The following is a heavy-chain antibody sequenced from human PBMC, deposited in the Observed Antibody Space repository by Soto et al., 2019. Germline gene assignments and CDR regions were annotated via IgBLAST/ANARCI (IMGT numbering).Heavy chain of an antibody. CDR1: GVSITPYY. D-gene: IGHD2-21*01. V-gene: IGHV4-4*07. Sequence: SETLSLTCSVFGVSITPYYWSWIRQPAGKGLEWIGRISHTGTTNSNPSLEGRVTMSVDPSKNQISLRLSSATAADTATYYCARGPYCGDERYFAYWGQGALVTVS. CDR2: ISHTGTT. CDR3: ARGPYCGDERYFAY. J-gene: IGHJ4*02.